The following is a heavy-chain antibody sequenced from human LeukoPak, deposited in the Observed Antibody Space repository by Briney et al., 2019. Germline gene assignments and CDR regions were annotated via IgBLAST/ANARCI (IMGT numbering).Heavy chain of an antibody. V-gene: IGHV3-33*01. CDR2: IWYDGSDE. Sequence: PGGSLRLSCAASGFTFSSHGMHWVRQAPGKGLEWVSIIWYDGSDEYYADSVKGRFTISRDNSKNTLYLQMNSLRAEDTAVYYCAREGRMSMGIEYWGQGTLVTVSS. CDR3: AREGRMSMGIEY. D-gene: IGHD4/OR15-4a*01. J-gene: IGHJ4*02. CDR1: GFTFSSHG.